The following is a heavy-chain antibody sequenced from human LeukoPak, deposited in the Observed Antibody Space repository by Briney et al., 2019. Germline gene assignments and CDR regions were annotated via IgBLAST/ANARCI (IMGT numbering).Heavy chain of an antibody. Sequence: ASVKVSCKASGYTFTSYYMHWVRQAPGQGLEWIGRINPNSGGTNYAQKFQGRVTMTRDTPITTAYMELSRLRSDDTAVYYCARVEMATIWVKWPAFDMWGQGTMVTVSS. CDR3: ARVEMATIWVKWPAFDM. J-gene: IGHJ3*02. CDR2: INPNSGGT. V-gene: IGHV1-2*06. CDR1: GYTFTSYY. D-gene: IGHD5-24*01.